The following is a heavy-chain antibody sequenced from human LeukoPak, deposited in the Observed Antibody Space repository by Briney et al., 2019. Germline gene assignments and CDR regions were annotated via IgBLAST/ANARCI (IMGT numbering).Heavy chain of an antibody. CDR3: ARTYDSSGYSAFHI. J-gene: IGHJ3*02. Sequence: TSETLSLTCNVSGDSISSYYWTWIRQPPGKELEWIGYIYYSVSTYYNPSLESRVTISVDTSKSQFSLKLSSVNAAATAVYYCARTYDSSGYSAFHIWGQGTMVTVSS. V-gene: IGHV4-59*01. CDR1: GDSISSYY. D-gene: IGHD3-22*01. CDR2: IYYSVST.